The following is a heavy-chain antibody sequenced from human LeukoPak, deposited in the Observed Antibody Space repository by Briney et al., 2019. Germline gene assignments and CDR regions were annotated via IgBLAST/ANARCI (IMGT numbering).Heavy chain of an antibody. J-gene: IGHJ4*02. Sequence: QPGGSLRLSCAASGFTFDDYAMSWVRQAPGKGLEWVSAISGSGGSTYYADSVKGRFTISRDNSKNTLYLQMNSLRAEDTAVYYCAKDLTVTTLYYFDYWGQGTLVTVSS. D-gene: IGHD4-11*01. CDR3: AKDLTVTTLYYFDY. V-gene: IGHV3-23*01. CDR1: GFTFDDYA. CDR2: ISGSGGST.